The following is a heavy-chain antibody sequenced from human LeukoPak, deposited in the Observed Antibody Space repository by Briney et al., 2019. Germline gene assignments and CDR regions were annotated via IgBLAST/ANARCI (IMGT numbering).Heavy chain of an antibody. CDR3: AREEIVVPAASGDY. V-gene: IGHV1-2*02. Sequence: ASVKVSCKASGYTFTGYYMHWVQQAPGQGLEWMGWINPNSGGTNYAQKFQGRVTMTRDTSISTAYMELSRLRSDDTAVYYCAREEIVVPAASGDYWGQGTLVTVSS. J-gene: IGHJ4*02. D-gene: IGHD2-2*01. CDR1: GYTFTGYY. CDR2: INPNSGGT.